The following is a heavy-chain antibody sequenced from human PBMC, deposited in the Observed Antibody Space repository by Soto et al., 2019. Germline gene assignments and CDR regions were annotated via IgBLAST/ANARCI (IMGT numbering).Heavy chain of an antibody. D-gene: IGHD3-10*01. V-gene: IGHV4-34*01. CDR1: GGSFSGYY. Sequence: QVQLQQWGAGLLKPSETLSLTCGVYGGSFSGYYWSWIHQPPGKGLEWIGEVNHSGSTNYNPSLKGRATIPVDTSKNQFPLRLSSVTAADTALYYCARKYLPYYGSGSPYGMDVWGQGTTVTVSS. J-gene: IGHJ6*02. CDR3: ARKYLPYYGSGSPYGMDV. CDR2: VNHSGST.